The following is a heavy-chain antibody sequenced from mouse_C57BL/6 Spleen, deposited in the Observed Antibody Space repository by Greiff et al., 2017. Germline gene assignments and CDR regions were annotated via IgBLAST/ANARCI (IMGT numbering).Heavy chain of an antibody. CDR3: ARGIYDGYYGYFDY. CDR2: ISDGGSYT. CDR1: GFTFSSYA. D-gene: IGHD2-3*01. Sequence: EVKVVESGGGLVKPGGSLKLSCAASGFTFSSYAMSWVRQTPEKRLEWVATISDGGSYTYYPDNVKGRFTISRDNAKNNLYLQMSHLKSEDTAMYYCARGIYDGYYGYFDYWGQGTTLTVSS. V-gene: IGHV5-4*03. J-gene: IGHJ2*01.